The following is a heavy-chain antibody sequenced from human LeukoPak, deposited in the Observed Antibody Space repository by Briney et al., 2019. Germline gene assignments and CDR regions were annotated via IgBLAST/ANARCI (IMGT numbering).Heavy chain of an antibody. V-gene: IGHV3-48*04. CDR3: ARRNSSGWYPQFDY. D-gene: IGHD6-19*01. Sequence: PGGSLRLACAASGFTFSSYSMNWVRQAPGKGLEWVSYISSSSSTIHYADSVKGRFTISRDNAKNSLYLQMNSLRAEDTAVYYCARRNSSGWYPQFDYWGQGTLVTVSS. CDR1: GFTFSSYS. J-gene: IGHJ4*02. CDR2: ISSSSSTI.